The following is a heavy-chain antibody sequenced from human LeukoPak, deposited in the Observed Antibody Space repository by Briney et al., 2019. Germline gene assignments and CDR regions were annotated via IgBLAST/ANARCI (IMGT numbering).Heavy chain of an antibody. Sequence: GASVKVSCKASGYTFTGYYMHWVRQAPGQGLEWMGWINPNSGGTNYAQKFQGRVTMTRDTSIGTAYMELSRLRSDDTAVYYCAREGVDWNHSVYYFDYWGQGTLVTVSS. CDR3: AREGVDWNHSVYYFDY. J-gene: IGHJ4*02. V-gene: IGHV1-2*02. CDR2: INPNSGGT. CDR1: GYTFTGYY. D-gene: IGHD1-1*01.